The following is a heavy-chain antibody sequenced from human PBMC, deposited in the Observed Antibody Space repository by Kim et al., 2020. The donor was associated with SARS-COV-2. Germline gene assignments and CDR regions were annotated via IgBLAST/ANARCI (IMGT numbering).Heavy chain of an antibody. Sequence: SETLSLTCAVYGGSFSGYYWSWIRQPPGKGLEWIGEINHSGSTNYNPSLKSRVTISVDTSKNQFSLKLSCVTAADTAVYYCARGEGRGGIAVAGPPYYFDYWGQGTLVTVSS. CDR1: GGSFSGYY. J-gene: IGHJ4*02. CDR3: ARGEGRGGIAVAGPPYYFDY. CDR2: INHSGST. D-gene: IGHD6-19*01. V-gene: IGHV4-34*01.